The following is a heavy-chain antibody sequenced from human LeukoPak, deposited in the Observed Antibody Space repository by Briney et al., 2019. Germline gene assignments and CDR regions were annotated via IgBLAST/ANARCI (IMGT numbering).Heavy chain of an antibody. J-gene: IGHJ6*03. CDR2: INWNGRIT. CDR1: GFTFDDYA. V-gene: IGHV3-20*04. D-gene: IGHD5-18*01. CDR3: ARGSVQLWLRDTYYYMDV. Sequence: GESLRLSCAASGFTFDDYAMNWVRQVPGGGLEWVSGINWNGRITEYADTVKDRLTISRQNTKNSLYLYMNNLGGEDTALYFCARGSVQLWLRDTYYYMDVWGKGTTVTVSS.